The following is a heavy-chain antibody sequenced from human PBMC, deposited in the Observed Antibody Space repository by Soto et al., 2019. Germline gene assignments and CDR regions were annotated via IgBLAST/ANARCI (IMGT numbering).Heavy chain of an antibody. V-gene: IGHV1-18*01. J-gene: IGHJ6*02. CDR2: ISAYNGNT. Sequence: QVQLVQSGAEVKKPGASVKVSCKASGYTFTSYGINWVRQAPGQGLEWMGWISAYNGNTNYAQKLQGRVTMTTDTSTSTAYMELRSLRSDDTAVYYCARDTGFWTSYYYYYGMDVWGQGTTVTVSS. CDR3: ARDTGFWTSYYYYYGMDV. CDR1: GYTFTSYG. D-gene: IGHD3-3*01.